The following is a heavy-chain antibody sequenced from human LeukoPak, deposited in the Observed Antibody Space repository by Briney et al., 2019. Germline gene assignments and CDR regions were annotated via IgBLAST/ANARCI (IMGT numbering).Heavy chain of an antibody. CDR2: ICSGGST. CDR1: GFTVSSNY. V-gene: IGHV3-53*01. J-gene: IGHJ4*02. CDR3: AMATTLFADY. D-gene: IGHD5-24*01. Sequence: GGSLRLSCAASGFTVSSNYMSWVRQAPGKGLEWVSVICSGGSTYYADSVKGRFTISRDSSKNTLYLQMNSLRAEDTAVYYCAMATTLFADYWGQGTLVTVSS.